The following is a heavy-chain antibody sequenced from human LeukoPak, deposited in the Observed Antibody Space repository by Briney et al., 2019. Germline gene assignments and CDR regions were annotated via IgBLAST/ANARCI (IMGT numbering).Heavy chain of an antibody. CDR2: INHSGST. CDR3: ARDRKGGIVVVPAAMYGPRRVMDV. D-gene: IGHD2-2*01. Sequence: SSETLSLTCAVYGGSFSGYCWSWIRQPPGKGLEWIGEINHSGSTNYNPSLKSRVTISVDTSKNQFSLKLSSVTAADTAVYYCARDRKGGIVVVPAAMYGPRRVMDVWGKGTTVTVSS. CDR1: GGSFSGYC. V-gene: IGHV4-34*01. J-gene: IGHJ6*03.